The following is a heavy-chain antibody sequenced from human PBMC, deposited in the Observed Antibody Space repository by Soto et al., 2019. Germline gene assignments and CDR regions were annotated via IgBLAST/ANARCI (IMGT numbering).Heavy chain of an antibody. CDR2: IYSGGST. CDR1: GFTVSSNY. V-gene: IGHV3-53*01. Sequence: GGSLRLSCAASGFTVSSNYMSWVRQAPGKGLEWVSVIYSGGSTYYADSVKGRFTISRDNSKNTLYLQMNSLRAEDTAVYYCARDQLAPTYYYYGMDVWGQGTTVTVSS. J-gene: IGHJ6*02. CDR3: ARDQLAPTYYYYGMDV.